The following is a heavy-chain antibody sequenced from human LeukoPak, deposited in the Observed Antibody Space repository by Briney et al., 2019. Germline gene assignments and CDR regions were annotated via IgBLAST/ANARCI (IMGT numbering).Heavy chain of an antibody. D-gene: IGHD4-17*01. CDR2: INWNGGST. V-gene: IGHV3-20*04. J-gene: IGHJ6*03. CDR1: GFTFDDYG. Sequence: AGGSLRLSCAASGFTFDDYGMSWVRQAPGKGQEWVSGINWNGGSTGYADSVKGRFTISRDNAKNSLYLQMNSLRAEDTALYYCARANGDLYYYYYYMDVWGKGTTVTVSS. CDR3: ARANGDLYYYYYYMDV.